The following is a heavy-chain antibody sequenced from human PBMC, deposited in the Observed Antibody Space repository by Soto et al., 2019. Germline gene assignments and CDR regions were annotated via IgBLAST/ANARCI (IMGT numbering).Heavy chain of an antibody. V-gene: IGHV4-59*01. Sequence: PSETLSLTCTVSGGSISSYYWSWIRQPPGKGLEWIGYIYYSGSTNYNPSLKSRVTISVDTSKNQFSLKLSSVTAADTAVYYCARGLRYSSSWYTAGLGFDPWGQGTLVTVSS. CDR2: IYYSGST. D-gene: IGHD6-13*01. CDR3: ARGLRYSSSWYTAGLGFDP. J-gene: IGHJ5*02. CDR1: GGSISSYY.